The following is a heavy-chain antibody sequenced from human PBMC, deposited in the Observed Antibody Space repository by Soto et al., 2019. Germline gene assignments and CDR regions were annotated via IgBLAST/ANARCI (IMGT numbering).Heavy chain of an antibody. CDR3: ARALYGSGSRIYYFDY. J-gene: IGHJ4*02. Sequence: GGSLRLSCAASGFTFSSYDMHWVRQATGKGLEWVSAIGTAGDTYYPGSVKGRFTISRENAKNSLYLQMNSLRAEDTAVYYCARALYGSGSRIYYFDYWGQGTLVTVSS. D-gene: IGHD3-10*01. CDR2: IGTAGDT. V-gene: IGHV3-13*01. CDR1: GFTFSSYD.